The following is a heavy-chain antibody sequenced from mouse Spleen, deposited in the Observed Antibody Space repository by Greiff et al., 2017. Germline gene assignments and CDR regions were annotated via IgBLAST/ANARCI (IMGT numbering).Heavy chain of an antibody. Sequence: QVQLQPPGAELVKPGASVKLSCKASGYTFTSYWMHWVQQRPGQGLEWIGMLHPNSGSTNYNETFKSKATLTVDKSSSTAYMQLSSLTSEESGVNDWARGGKWYNDGWGTGTRVTVSS. CDR3: ARGGKWYNDG. CDR2: LHPNSGST. V-gene: IGHV1-64*01. CDR1: GYTFTSYW. J-gene: IGHJ1*03.